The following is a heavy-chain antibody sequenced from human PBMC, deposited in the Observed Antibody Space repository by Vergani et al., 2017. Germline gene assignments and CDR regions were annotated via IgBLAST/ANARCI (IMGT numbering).Heavy chain of an antibody. CDR1: GGTFSSYA. V-gene: IGHV1-69*04. CDR3: ARSRGYSGYDSDMDV. Sequence: QVQLVQSGAEVKKPGASVKVSCKASGGTFSSYAISWVRQAPGQGLEWMGRIIPILGIANYVQKFQGRVTITADKSTTTAYMELTSLRSDDTAVYYCARSRGYSGYDSDMDVWGQGTTVTVSS. CDR2: IIPILGIA. D-gene: IGHD5-12*01. J-gene: IGHJ6*02.